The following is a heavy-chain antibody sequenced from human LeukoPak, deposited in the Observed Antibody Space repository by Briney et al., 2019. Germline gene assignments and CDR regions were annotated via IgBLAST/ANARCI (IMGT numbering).Heavy chain of an antibody. D-gene: IGHD6-19*01. J-gene: IGHJ4*02. V-gene: IGHV3-30-3*01. CDR1: GFTFSSYA. CDR2: ISYDGSNK. CDR3: ARDTSNSGWLDY. Sequence: GGSLRLSCAASGFTFSSYAMHWVRQAPGKGLEWVAVISYDGSNKYYADSVKGRFTISRDNSKNTLYLRMNSLRAEDTAVYYCARDTSNSGWLDYWGQGTLVTVSS.